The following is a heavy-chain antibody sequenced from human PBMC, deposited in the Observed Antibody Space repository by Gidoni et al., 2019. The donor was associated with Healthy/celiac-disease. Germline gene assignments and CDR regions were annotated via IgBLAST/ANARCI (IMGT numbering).Heavy chain of an antibody. D-gene: IGHD2-2*01. CDR2: FIPIFGTA. CDR3: ARGYCSSTSCLIGVGLFDP. CDR1: GGTFSSYA. J-gene: IGHJ5*02. Sequence: QVQLVQSGAEVKKPGSSVKVSCKASGGTFSSYAISWVRQAPGQGLEWMGGFIPIFGTANYAQKFQGRVTITADESTSTSYMELSSLRSEDTAVYSCARGYCSSTSCLIGVGLFDPWGQGTLVTVSS. V-gene: IGHV1-69*01.